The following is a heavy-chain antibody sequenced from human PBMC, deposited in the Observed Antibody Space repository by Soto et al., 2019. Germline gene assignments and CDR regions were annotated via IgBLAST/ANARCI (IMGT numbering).Heavy chain of an antibody. Sequence: SETLSLTCAVSGGSISSGGYSWSWIRQPPGKGMEWIGYIYYSGSTNYNPSLKSRVTISVDTSKNQFSLKLSSVTAADTAVFYCASTAHSSGWYSGGFDYWGQGTLVTVSS. V-gene: IGHV4-61*08. J-gene: IGHJ4*02. CDR3: ASTAHSSGWYSGGFDY. CDR2: IYYSGST. CDR1: GGSISSGGYS. D-gene: IGHD6-19*01.